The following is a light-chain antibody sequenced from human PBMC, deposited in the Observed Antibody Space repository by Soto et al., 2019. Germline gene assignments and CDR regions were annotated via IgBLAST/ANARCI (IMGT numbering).Light chain of an antibody. CDR3: QQRKSYPLT. Sequence: DIQLTQSPSFLSASVGDRVTITCRGSQGISSYLAWFQQKPGKAPKLLIYAASTLRSGVPSRFSGSGAGTEFTLTISSLQPQDFATYYCQQRKSYPLTFGGGTKVEIK. V-gene: IGKV1-9*01. J-gene: IGKJ4*01. CDR1: QGISSY. CDR2: AAS.